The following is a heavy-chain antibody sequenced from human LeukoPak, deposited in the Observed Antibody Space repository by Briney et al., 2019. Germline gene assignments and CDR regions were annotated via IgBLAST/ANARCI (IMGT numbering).Heavy chain of an antibody. CDR3: AREYYYGSGELFNDWFDP. CDR1: GGSISSYY. J-gene: IGHJ5*02. D-gene: IGHD3-10*01. CDR2: IYTSGST. V-gene: IGHV4-4*07. Sequence: SETLSLTCTVSGGSISSYYWSWIRQPAGKGLEWIGRIYTSGSTNYNASLKSRVSMSVDTSKNQFSLKLSSVTAADTAVYYCAREYYYGSGELFNDWFDPWGQGTLVTVSS.